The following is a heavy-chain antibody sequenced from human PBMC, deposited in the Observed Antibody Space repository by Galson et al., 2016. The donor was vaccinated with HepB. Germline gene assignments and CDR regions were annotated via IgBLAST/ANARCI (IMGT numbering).Heavy chain of an antibody. D-gene: IGHD3-10*01. V-gene: IGHV1-46*01. CDR3: ARDPDYYDSGAYPDY. J-gene: IGHJ4*02. Sequence: SVKVSCKASGYIFINYYMHWVRQAPGQGLEWMAMINPSGGSTTYAQKFQGRVTVTRDTSTSTVYMELNSLTSEDAAVYYCARDPDYYDSGAYPDYWGQGTLVTVSS. CDR1: GYIFINYY. CDR2: INPSGGST.